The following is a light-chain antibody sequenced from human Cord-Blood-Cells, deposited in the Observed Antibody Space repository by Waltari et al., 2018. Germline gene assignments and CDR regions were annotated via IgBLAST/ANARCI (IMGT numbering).Light chain of an antibody. J-gene: IGKJ4*01. CDR1: QSVSSY. CDR3: QQRSNWPPLT. V-gene: IGKV3-11*01. CDR2: DAS. Sequence: EIVLTQSPATLSLSPGERATLSCRASQSVSSYLAWYQQKPGQAPRLLSYDASNRATGIPARFSGSGSGTDFTLTISSLEPEEFAVYYCQQRSNWPPLTFGGGTKVEIK.